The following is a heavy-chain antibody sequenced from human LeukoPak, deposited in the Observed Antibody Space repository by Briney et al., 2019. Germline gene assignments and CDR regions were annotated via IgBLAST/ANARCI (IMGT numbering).Heavy chain of an antibody. CDR3: AKDRGYCSSTSCRGFDP. J-gene: IGHJ5*02. CDR1: GFTFSSYA. CDR2: ISGSGGST. V-gene: IGHV3-23*01. Sequence: PGGSLRLSCAASGFTFSSYAMHWVRQAPGKGLEWVSAISGSGGSTYYADSVKGRFTISRDNSKNTLYLQMNSLRAEDTAVYYCAKDRGYCSSTSCRGFDPWGQGTLVTVSS. D-gene: IGHD2-2*03.